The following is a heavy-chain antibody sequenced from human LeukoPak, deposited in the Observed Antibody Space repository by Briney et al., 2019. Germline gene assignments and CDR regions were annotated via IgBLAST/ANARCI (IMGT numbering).Heavy chain of an antibody. J-gene: IGHJ6*03. CDR1: GSTFSSYW. CDR3: ARDCCGSSHYYYYYMDV. D-gene: IGHD6-13*01. V-gene: IGHV3-7*03. CDR2: IKQDGSEK. Sequence: PGGSLRLSCAASGSTFSSYWISWVRQAPKKGLEWVANIKQDGSEKYYVDSVKGRFTISRDNAKNSLYLQMNSLRAEDTALYYCARDCCGSSHYYYYYMDVWGKGTTVTVSS.